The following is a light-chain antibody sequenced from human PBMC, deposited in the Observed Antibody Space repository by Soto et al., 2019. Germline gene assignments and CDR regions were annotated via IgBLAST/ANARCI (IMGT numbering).Light chain of an antibody. CDR3: QQYGSSPYT. Sequence: EIVLTQSPGTLSLSPGERATLSCRASQSLSSSYLAWYQQKPGQAPRLHIYGASSRATGIPDRFSGSGSGTDFTLTISILEPEDFAVYYCQQYGSSPYTFGQGTKLEIK. CDR2: GAS. CDR1: QSLSSSY. V-gene: IGKV3-20*01. J-gene: IGKJ2*01.